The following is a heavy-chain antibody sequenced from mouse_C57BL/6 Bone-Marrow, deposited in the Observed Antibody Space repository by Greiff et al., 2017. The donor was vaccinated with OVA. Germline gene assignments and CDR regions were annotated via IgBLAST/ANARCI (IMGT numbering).Heavy chain of an antibody. Sequence: VQLQQPGAELVKPGASVKLSCKASGYTFTSYWMHWVKQRPGRGLEWIGRIDPNSGGTKYNETFKGKATLTVDKSSSTAYRQLSSLTSEVSAVYYGARVERLRGNDGHYMDYWGQGTTLTVSS. CDR2: IDPNSGGT. CDR1: GYTFTSYW. V-gene: IGHV1-72*01. CDR3: ARVERLRGNDGHYMDY. J-gene: IGHJ4*01. D-gene: IGHD2-4*01.